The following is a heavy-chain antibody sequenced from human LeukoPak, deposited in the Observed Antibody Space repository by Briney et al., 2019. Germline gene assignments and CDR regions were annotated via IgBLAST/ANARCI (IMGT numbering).Heavy chain of an antibody. D-gene: IGHD1-26*01. CDR3: ARGSGSYHTAYMN. CDR2: IYPGDSDT. V-gene: IGHV5-51*01. Sequence: GESLKISCKGSGYSFTSYWIGWVRQMPGKGLEWMGIIYPGDSDTRYSPSFQGQVTISADKSISTAYRQWSSLEASDTAMYYCARGSGSYHTAYMNWGQGTLVTVSS. J-gene: IGHJ4*02. CDR1: GYSFTSYW.